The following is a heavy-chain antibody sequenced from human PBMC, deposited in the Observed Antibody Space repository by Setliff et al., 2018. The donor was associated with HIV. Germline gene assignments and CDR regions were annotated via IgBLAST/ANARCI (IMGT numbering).Heavy chain of an antibody. V-gene: IGHV4-61*09. CDR3: ARGRRSSGWYVYH. J-gene: IGHJ4*02. CDR1: GGSISSGSYY. D-gene: IGHD6-19*01. CDR2: IYTSGST. Sequence: SETLSLTCTVSGGSISSGSYYWSWIRQPAGKGLEWIGHIYTSGSTNYNPSLKSRVTISVDTSTNQFYLKLSSVTAADTAVYYCARGRRSSGWYVYHWGQGTLVTVSS.